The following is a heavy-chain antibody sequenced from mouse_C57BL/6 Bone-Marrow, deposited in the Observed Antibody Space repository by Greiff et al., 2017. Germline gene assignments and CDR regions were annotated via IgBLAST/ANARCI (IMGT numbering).Heavy chain of an antibody. J-gene: IGHJ4*01. CDR3: AGRYAMDY. CDR1: GYTFTSYG. Sequence: VQLQQSGAELARPGASVKLSCKASGYTFTSYGISWVKQRTGQGLEWIGEIYPRSGNTYYNEKFKGKATLTADKSSSTAYMELRSLTSEDSAVYFCAGRYAMDYWGQGTSVTVSS. V-gene: IGHV1-81*01. CDR2: IYPRSGNT.